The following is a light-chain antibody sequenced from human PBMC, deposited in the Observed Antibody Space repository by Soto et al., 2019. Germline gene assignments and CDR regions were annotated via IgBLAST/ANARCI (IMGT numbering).Light chain of an antibody. V-gene: IGKV3-11*01. CDR2: DPS. CDR1: QSVSRY. CDR3: QQRSNWIT. J-gene: IGKJ5*01. Sequence: IVLTHSPGTLSLSPVERATLSCSASQSVSRYLAWYQQKPGQAPRLLIYDPSSRATGIPARFSGSGSGTDFTLTIRRLEPDDFAVYYCQQRSNWITFGQGTRLAIK.